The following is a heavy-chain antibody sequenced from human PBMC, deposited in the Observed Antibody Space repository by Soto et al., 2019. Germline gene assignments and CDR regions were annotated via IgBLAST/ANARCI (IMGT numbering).Heavy chain of an antibody. CDR2: IIPLFGTG. D-gene: IGHD5-18*01. CDR3: ARRGYSYAQETGPLDS. Sequence: QVQLLQSGAEVRKPGSSVKVSCKASGGTFNTHSINWVRQAPGQGLEWMGWIIPLFGTGNYAQKFQGRVTITTDESTSTAYMELSSLRSEDTAVYYCARRGYSYAQETGPLDSWGQGTLLTVSS. CDR1: GGTFNTHS. V-gene: IGHV1-69*01. J-gene: IGHJ4*02.